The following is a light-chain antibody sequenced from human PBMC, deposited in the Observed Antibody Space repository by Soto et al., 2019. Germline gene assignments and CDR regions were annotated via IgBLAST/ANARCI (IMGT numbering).Light chain of an antibody. CDR3: QQYNSYPLS. J-gene: IGKJ5*01. Sequence: DIQMTQSPSTLSASVGDRVTITCRASQSISSWLAWYQQKPGKAPKLLIYKASSLESGVPARFSGSGSGTEFTLTISSLQPDDFATNYCQQYNSYPLSFGQGTRLESK. CDR1: QSISSW. CDR2: KAS. V-gene: IGKV1-5*03.